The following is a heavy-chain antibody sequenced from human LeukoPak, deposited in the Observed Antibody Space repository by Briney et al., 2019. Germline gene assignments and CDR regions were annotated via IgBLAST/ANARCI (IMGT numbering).Heavy chain of an antibody. J-gene: IGHJ5*02. CDR1: GGSFSGYY. Sequence: SETLSLTCAVYGGSFSGYYWSWIRQPPGKGLEWIGEINHSGSTNYNPSLKSRVTISVDTSKNPFSLKLSSVTAADTAVYYCARVGANNWFDPWGQGTLVTVSS. V-gene: IGHV4-34*01. CDR3: ARVGANNWFDP. D-gene: IGHD3-16*01. CDR2: INHSGST.